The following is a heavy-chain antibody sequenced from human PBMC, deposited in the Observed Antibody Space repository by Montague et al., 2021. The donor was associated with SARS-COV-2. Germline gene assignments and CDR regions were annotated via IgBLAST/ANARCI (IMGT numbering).Heavy chain of an antibody. J-gene: IGHJ3*02. CDR2: IYYSGSS. V-gene: IGHV4-59*01. Sequence: SETLSLTCTVSGASISRYYWSWIRQSPGKGLEWIGYIYYSGSSNYNPSLKSRVTISVDTSKNHFSLTLSSVIAADTAVYYCARGSGCMGNAFDIWGQGTMVAVSS. CDR3: ARGSGCMGNAFDI. D-gene: IGHD6-19*01. CDR1: GASISRYY.